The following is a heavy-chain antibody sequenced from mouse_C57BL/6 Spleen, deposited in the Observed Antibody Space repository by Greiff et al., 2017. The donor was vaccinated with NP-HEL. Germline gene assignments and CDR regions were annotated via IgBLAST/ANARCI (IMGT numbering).Heavy chain of an antibody. V-gene: IGHV7-3*01. CDR1: GFTFTDYY. CDR3: ARSLHYYGTDY. D-gene: IGHD1-2*01. J-gene: IGHJ2*01. Sequence: EVQVVESGGGLVQPGGSLSLSCAASGFTFTDYYMSWVRQPPGKALEWLGFIRNKANGYTTEYSASVKGRFTISRDNSQSILYLQMNALRAEDSATYYCARSLHYYGTDYWGQGTTLTVSS. CDR2: IRNKANGYTT.